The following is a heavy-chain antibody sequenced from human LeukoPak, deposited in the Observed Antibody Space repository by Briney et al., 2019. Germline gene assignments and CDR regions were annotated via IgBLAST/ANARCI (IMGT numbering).Heavy chain of an antibody. J-gene: IGHJ4*03. CDR1: GGSISSSDYY. V-gene: IGHV4-39*02. CDR2: IHRSGST. Sequence: SETLSLTCTVSGGSISSSDYYWGWIRQPPGKGLEWIGSIHRSGSTYYHPSLKSRVTMSVDTAKSQFSLKLGSVTAADTAVYYCARDCLGCYFDYWGQGTMVTVSS. D-gene: IGHD6-19*01. CDR3: ARDCLGCYFDY.